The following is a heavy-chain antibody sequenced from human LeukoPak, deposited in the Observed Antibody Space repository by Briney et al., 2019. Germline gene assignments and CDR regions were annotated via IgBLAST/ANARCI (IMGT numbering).Heavy chain of an antibody. J-gene: IGHJ4*02. D-gene: IGHD6-19*01. Sequence: PSETLSLTCAVSGYSISSGYYCGWIRQPPGRGLEWIGSIYHSGSTYYNPSLKRRVTISLDTSMNQFSLKLSSVTAADTAVYYCARRTSGWYIAYWRQGTLVTVYS. CDR2: IYHSGST. V-gene: IGHV4-38-2*01. CDR3: ARRTSGWYIAY. CDR1: GYSISSGYY.